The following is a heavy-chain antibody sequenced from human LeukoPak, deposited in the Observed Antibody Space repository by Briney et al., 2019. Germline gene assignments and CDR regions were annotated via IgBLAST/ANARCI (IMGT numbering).Heavy chain of an antibody. Sequence: PAETLSLTCTISGGSVSDYYWSWIRQSPGKGLEWIGYIYHTGSTSYSPSLKSRVTISADTSQNQFSLKLSSVTAADTAVYYCASRKLGNDYWGQGTLVTVSS. V-gene: IGHV4-59*02. D-gene: IGHD7-27*01. CDR1: GGSVSDYY. J-gene: IGHJ4*02. CDR2: IYHTGST. CDR3: ASRKLGNDY.